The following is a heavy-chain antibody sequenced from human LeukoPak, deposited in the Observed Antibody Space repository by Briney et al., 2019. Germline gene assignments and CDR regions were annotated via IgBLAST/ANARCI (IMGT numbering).Heavy chain of an antibody. J-gene: IGHJ4*02. V-gene: IGHV4-59*01. D-gene: IGHD6-13*01. CDR3: ARLRSSSFPDY. CDR2: IYYSGNT. CDR1: GGSIIGYY. Sequence: PSETLSLTCTVSGGSIIGYYWTWIRQPPGKGLEWIGYIYYSGNTNYNPSLKSRVTISVDTSKNQFSLQLTFVTAADTAIYYCARLRSSSFPDYWGQGTLVTVSS.